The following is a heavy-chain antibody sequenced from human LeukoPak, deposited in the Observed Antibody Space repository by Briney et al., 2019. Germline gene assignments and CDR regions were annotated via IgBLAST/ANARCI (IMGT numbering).Heavy chain of an antibody. V-gene: IGHV1-8*01. J-gene: IGHJ4*02. D-gene: IGHD3-9*01. CDR1: GYTFTNDD. CDR2: MNPNSGNT. Sequence: ASVKVSCKASGYTFTNDDISWVRQATGQGPEWIGKMNPNSGNTGYAQKFQGRVTMTRSTSVSTVHMELNSLTSEDTAVYFCARSAPGTGYTAWGQGTLVTVSS. CDR3: ARSAPGTGYTA.